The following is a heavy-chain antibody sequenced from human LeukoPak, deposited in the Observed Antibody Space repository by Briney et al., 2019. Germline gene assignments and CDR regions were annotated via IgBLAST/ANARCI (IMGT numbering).Heavy chain of an antibody. CDR3: ARGNTAMVT. J-gene: IGHJ4*02. Sequence: GSLRLSCAASGISFSSHGMHCVRQAPSKGLEWVAVIWYDGSNIYYADSVKGRFTISRDNSKNTLYLQMNSLRAEDTAVYYCARGNTAMVTWGQGTLVTVSS. D-gene: IGHD5-18*01. V-gene: IGHV3-33*01. CDR2: IWYDGSNI. CDR1: GISFSSHG.